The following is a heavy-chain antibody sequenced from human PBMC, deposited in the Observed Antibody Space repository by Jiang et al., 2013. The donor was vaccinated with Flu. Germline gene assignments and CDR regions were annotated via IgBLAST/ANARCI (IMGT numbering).Heavy chain of an antibody. CDR2: YYRSKWYN. J-gene: IGHJ4*02. D-gene: IGHD1-1*01. CDR3: ARGGPTKQDYFDY. Sequence: YYRSKWYNDYAVSVKSRITINPDTSKNQFSLQLNSVTPEDTAVYYCARGGPTKQDYFDYWGQGTLVTVSS. V-gene: IGHV6-1*01.